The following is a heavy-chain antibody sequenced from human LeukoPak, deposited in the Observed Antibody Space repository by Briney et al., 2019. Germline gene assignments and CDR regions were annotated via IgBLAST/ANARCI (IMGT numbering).Heavy chain of an antibody. D-gene: IGHD3-22*01. CDR3: AKCNRYYYDNSGYSAADY. CDR1: GFTFNDYY. CDR2: ISSSGGTM. V-gene: IGHV3-11*01. J-gene: IGHJ4*02. Sequence: GGSLRLSCAASGFTFNDYYMSWIRQAPGKGLEWVSYISSSGGTMYYADSVKGRFTISRDNAKNSLYLQINSLRAEDTAVYYCAKCNRYYYDNSGYSAADYWGQGTLVTVSS.